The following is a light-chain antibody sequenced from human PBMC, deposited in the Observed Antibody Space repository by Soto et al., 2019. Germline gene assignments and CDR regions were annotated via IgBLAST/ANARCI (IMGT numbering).Light chain of an antibody. J-gene: IGLJ1*01. Sequence: QTLLTQPASVSGSPGQSITISCSGTSSDIGSYDHVAWYQQFPGKSPKLIIYAVSDRPSGVSDRFSGSKSGISASLTISGLQTEDEADYYCISYSDRQPYSFGNGTKVTV. CDR2: AVS. V-gene: IGLV2-14*03. CDR1: SSDIGSYDH. CDR3: ISYSDRQPYS.